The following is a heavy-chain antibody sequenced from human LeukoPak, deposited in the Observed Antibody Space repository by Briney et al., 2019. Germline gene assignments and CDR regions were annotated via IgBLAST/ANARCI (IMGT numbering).Heavy chain of an antibody. Sequence: GASVKVSCKASGYTFTSYDINWVRQATGQGLEWMGWMNPNSGDTGNAQKFQGRVTMTRNTSISTAYMELSSLRSEDTAVYYCARDGITGRTYTGYDYWGQGTLVTVSS. CDR2: MNPNSGDT. D-gene: IGHD1-20*01. CDR1: GYTFTSYD. J-gene: IGHJ4*02. CDR3: ARDGITGRTYTGYDY. V-gene: IGHV1-8*01.